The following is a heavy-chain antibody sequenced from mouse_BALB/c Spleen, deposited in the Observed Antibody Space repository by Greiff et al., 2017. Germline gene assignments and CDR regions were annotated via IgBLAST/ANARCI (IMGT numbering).Heavy chain of an antibody. D-gene: IGHD1-1*01. CDR3: ARDRYYGSSFDY. CDR2: INSNGGST. Sequence: EVKLEESGGGLVQPGGSLKLSCAASGFTFSSYGMSWVRQTPDKRLELVATINSNGGSTYYPDSVKGRFTISRDNAKNTLYLQMSSLKSEDTAMYYCARDRYYGSSFDYWGQGTTLTVSS. CDR1: GFTFSSYG. J-gene: IGHJ2*01. V-gene: IGHV5-6-3*01.